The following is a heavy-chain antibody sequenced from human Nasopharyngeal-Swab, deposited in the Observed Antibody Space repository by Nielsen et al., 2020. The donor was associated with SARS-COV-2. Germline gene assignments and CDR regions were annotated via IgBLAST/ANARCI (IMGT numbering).Heavy chain of an antibody. V-gene: IGHV3-23*01. Sequence: GESLKISCAASGFTFSSYAMSWVRQAPGKELEWVSAISGSGGSTYYADSVKGRFTISRDNSKNTLYLQMNSLRAEDTAVYYCAKVSWEWELLRWYFDYWGQGTLVTVSS. D-gene: IGHD1-26*01. CDR1: GFTFSSYA. CDR2: ISGSGGST. CDR3: AKVSWEWELLRWYFDY. J-gene: IGHJ4*02.